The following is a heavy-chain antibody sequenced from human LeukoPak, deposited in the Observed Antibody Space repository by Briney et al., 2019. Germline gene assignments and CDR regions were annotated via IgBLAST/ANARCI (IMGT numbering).Heavy chain of an antibody. V-gene: IGHV4-59*01. CDR1: GCSISSYY. CDR2: IYYSGST. D-gene: IGHD2-15*01. J-gene: IGHJ6*02. CDR3: ASHIGGRMCRSGGSCYHYYGMDV. Sequence: SETLSLTCTVSGCSISSYYWSWIRQPPGKGLEWIGYIYYSGSTNYNPSLKSRVTISVDTSKNQFSLKLSSVTAADTAVYYCASHIGGRMCRSGGSCYHYYGMDVWGQGTTVTVSS.